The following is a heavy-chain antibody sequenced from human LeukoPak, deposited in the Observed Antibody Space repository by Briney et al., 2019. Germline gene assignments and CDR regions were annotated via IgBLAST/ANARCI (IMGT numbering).Heavy chain of an antibody. V-gene: IGHV4-39*01. D-gene: IGHD3-9*01. CDR2: IYYSGST. CDR1: GGSISSSSYY. J-gene: IGHJ4*02. Sequence: PSETLSLTCTVSGGSISSSSYYWGWIRQPPGKGLEWIGSIYYSGSTYYNPSLKSRVTISVDTSKNQFSLKLSSVTAADTAVYYCAKAGYFDWLPLDYWGQGTLVTVSS. CDR3: AKAGYFDWLPLDY.